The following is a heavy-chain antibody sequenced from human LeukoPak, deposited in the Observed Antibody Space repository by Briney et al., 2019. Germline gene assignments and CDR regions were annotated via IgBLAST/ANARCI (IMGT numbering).Heavy chain of an antibody. Sequence: PGGSLRLSCAASGFTFDDYAMHWVRQAPGKGLEWVSGISWNSGSTGYADSVKGRFTISRDNAKNSLYLQMNNLRAEDTAMYYCAKDSCSGGSCYGDYWGQGTLVTVSS. CDR1: GFTFDDYA. CDR3: AKDSCSGGSCYGDY. J-gene: IGHJ4*02. V-gene: IGHV3-9*01. CDR2: ISWNSGST. D-gene: IGHD2-15*01.